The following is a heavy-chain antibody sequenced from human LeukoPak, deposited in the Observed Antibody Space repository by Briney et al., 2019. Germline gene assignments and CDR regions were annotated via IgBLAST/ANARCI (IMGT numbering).Heavy chain of an antibody. V-gene: IGHV4-4*07. CDR3: ARVSSSSSRSYYYYYYMDV. J-gene: IGHJ6*03. D-gene: IGHD6-6*01. CDR1: GGSISSYY. Sequence: SATLSLTCTVSGGSISSYYWSWIRQPAGKGLEWIGRIYTSGSTNYNPSLKSRVTMSVDTSKNQFSLKLSSVTAADTAVYYCARVSSSSSRSYYYYYYMDVWGKGTTVTVSS. CDR2: IYTSGST.